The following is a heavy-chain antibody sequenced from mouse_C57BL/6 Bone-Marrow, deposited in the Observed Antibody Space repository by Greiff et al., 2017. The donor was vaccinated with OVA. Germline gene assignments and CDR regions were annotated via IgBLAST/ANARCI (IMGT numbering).Heavy chain of an antibody. J-gene: IGHJ1*03. CDR2: INPNNGGT. V-gene: IGHV1-26*01. Sequence: VKLQQSGPELVKPGASVKISCKASGYTFTDYCMNWVKQSHGQSLEWIGEINPNNGGTRYNQKFKGKATLTVDKSSSTAYMELRSLTSEDSAVYYCARDATVVEVWYFDVWGTGTTVTVSS. D-gene: IGHD1-1*01. CDR3: ARDATVVEVWYFDV. CDR1: GYTFTDYC.